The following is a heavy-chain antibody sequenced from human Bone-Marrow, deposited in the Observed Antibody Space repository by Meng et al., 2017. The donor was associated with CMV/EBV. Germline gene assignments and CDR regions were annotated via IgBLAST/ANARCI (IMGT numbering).Heavy chain of an antibody. CDR2: MNPNSGNT. Sequence: ASVKVSCKASGYTFTGYDINWVRQATGQGLEWMGWMNPNSGNTGYAQKFQGRVTITRNTSISTAYMELSSLRSEDTAVYYCARGGITIFGVVIMGSLDYWGQGTLVTVSS. D-gene: IGHD3-3*01. CDR1: GYTFTGYD. V-gene: IGHV1-8*03. J-gene: IGHJ4*02. CDR3: ARGGITIFGVVIMGSLDY.